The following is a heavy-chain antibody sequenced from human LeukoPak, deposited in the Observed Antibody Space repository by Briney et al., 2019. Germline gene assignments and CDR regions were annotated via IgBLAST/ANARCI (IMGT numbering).Heavy chain of an antibody. CDR3: ARDWRDSSGKFPNDAFDI. Sequence: GGSLRLSCAASGFTFSDYAIHWVRQAPGKGLEWVAVILSDGSNKYYADSVKGRFTSSRDNSKNILYLQLNSLTTEDTAVYYCARDWRDSSGKFPNDAFDIWGQGTMVTVSS. V-gene: IGHV3-30*04. CDR1: GFTFSDYA. J-gene: IGHJ3*02. D-gene: IGHD3-22*01. CDR2: ILSDGSNK.